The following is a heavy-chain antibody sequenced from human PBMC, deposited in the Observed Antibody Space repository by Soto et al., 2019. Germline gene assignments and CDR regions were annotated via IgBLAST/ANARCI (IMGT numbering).Heavy chain of an antibody. CDR3: ARVAQTYYDFWSGPQDY. D-gene: IGHD3-3*01. CDR1: GYTFTSYY. V-gene: IGHV1-46*01. J-gene: IGHJ4*02. Sequence: QVQLVQSGAEVKKPGASVKVSCKASGYTFTSYYMHWVRQAPGQGLEWMGIINPSGGSTSYAQKFQCRVTMTRDTSTSTVYMELSSLRSEDTAVYYCARVAQTYYDFWSGPQDYWGQGTLVTVSS. CDR2: INPSGGST.